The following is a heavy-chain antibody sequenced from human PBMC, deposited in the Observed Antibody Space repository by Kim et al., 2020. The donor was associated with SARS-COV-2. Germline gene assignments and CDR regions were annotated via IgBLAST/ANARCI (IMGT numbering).Heavy chain of an antibody. Sequence: NPSLKRRVTISVDQSKNQFSLKLSSVTAADTAVYYGARAQAIFGVVNQFDYWGQGTLVTVSS. J-gene: IGHJ4*02. V-gene: IGHV4-31*02. D-gene: IGHD3-3*01. CDR3: ARAQAIFGVVNQFDY.